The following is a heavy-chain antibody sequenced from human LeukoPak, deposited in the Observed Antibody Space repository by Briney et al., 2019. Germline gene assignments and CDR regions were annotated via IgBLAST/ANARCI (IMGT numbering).Heavy chain of an antibody. CDR2: ISYDGSNE. CDR1: GFTFSSYG. Sequence: TGGSLRLSCAASGFTFSSYGMHWVRQAPGRGLEWVAVISYDGSNEYYVDPVKGRFNISRDNSKNTLYLQMHSLRVEDTARYYCAKGGNDFYYYGLDVWGQGTTVTVSS. J-gene: IGHJ6*02. CDR3: AKGGNDFYYYGLDV. V-gene: IGHV3-30*18. D-gene: IGHD1-1*01.